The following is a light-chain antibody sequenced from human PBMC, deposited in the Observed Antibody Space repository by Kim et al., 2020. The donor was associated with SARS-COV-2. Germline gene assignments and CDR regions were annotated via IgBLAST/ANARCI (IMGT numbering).Light chain of an antibody. CDR1: SLRSYY. V-gene: IGLV3-19*01. CDR3: NSRDSSGNHLGVV. CDR2: GKN. J-gene: IGLJ2*01. Sequence: GQTVRITCQGDSLRSYYASWYQQKPGQAPVLVIYGKNNRPSGIPDLFSGSSSGNTASLTITGAQAEDEADYYCNSRDSSGNHLGVVFGGGTKLTVL.